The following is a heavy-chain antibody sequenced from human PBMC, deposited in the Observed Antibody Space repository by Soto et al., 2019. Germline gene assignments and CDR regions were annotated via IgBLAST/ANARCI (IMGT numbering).Heavy chain of an antibody. CDR1: GCTFSDYY. CDR3: ARERIVLTAPEAFDY. CDR2: ISSSSSYT. D-gene: IGHD2-21*02. Sequence: QVQLVESGGGLVKPGGSLRLSCAASGCTFSDYYMSWIRQGPGKGLEWVSYISSSSSYTKYADSVKGRFTISRDNAKNSLYLQMNSLRDEDTAVYYCARERIVLTAPEAFDYWGQGTLVTVSS. V-gene: IGHV3-11*06. J-gene: IGHJ4*02.